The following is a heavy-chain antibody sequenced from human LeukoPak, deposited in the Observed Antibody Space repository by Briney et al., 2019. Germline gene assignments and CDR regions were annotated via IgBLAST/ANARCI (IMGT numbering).Heavy chain of an antibody. J-gene: IGHJ4*02. CDR3: ARSGGYSSSWSL. V-gene: IGHV4-59*01. CDR1: GGSISTYY. Sequence: SETLSLTCTVSGGSISTYYWNWIRQPPGKGLEWIGYISNSGITTYNPSLKSRVTISVDSSESQFSLKLNSVTAADTAVYYCARSGGYSSSWSLWGQGTLVTVSS. D-gene: IGHD6-13*01. CDR2: ISNSGIT.